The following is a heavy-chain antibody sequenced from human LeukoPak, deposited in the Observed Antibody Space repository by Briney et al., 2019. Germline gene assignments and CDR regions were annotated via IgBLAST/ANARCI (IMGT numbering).Heavy chain of an antibody. D-gene: IGHD3-10*01. J-gene: IGHJ4*02. CDR1: GFTVSSNY. CDR3: TTGEFGESIDY. Sequence: GGSLRLSCAASGFTVSSNYMSWVRQSPGKGLDWVSVIYRGGSTSYADSVTGRFPISRDNSKNTLYLPMNSLRAEDTAVYYCTTGEFGESIDYWGQGTLVTVSS. V-gene: IGHV3-53*01. CDR2: IYRGGST.